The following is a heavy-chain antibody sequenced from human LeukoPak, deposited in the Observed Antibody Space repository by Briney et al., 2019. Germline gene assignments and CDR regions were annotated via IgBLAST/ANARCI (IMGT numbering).Heavy chain of an antibody. CDR1: GGSISTYY. J-gene: IGHJ4*02. Sequence: PSETLSLTCTVSGGSISTYYWSWIRQSPGKGLEWIGYIYFSGATNYNPSLKSRVTISVDTSKNQFSLKLSSVTAADTAVYYCARRWRVTSGYFDYWGQGTLVTVSS. D-gene: IGHD5-18*01. V-gene: IGHV4-59*08. CDR3: ARRWRVTSGYFDY. CDR2: IYFSGAT.